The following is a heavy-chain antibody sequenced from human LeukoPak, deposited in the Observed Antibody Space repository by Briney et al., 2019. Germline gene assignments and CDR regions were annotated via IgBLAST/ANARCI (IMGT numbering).Heavy chain of an antibody. V-gene: IGHV3-30*02. CDR2: IRSDGNVT. CDR3: AKDHGFWSGFLF. Sequence: GGSLRLSCEASGFLFRSNGMHWVRQAPGKGLEWVAFIRSDGNVTKYLDSINGRFTISRDNSKNILYLQLNDVRPDDTAVYFCAKDHGFWSGFLFWGQGTLVTVSS. J-gene: IGHJ4*02. D-gene: IGHD3-3*01. CDR1: GFLFRSNG.